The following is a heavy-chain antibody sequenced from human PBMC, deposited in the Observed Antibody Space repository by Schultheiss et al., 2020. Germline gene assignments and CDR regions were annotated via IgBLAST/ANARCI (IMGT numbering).Heavy chain of an antibody. Sequence: GGSLRLSCATSGFTFTTYAMHWVRQAPGMGLQYVSAISGSGGSTYYADSVKGRFTISRDNSKNTLYLQMNSLRAEDTAVYYCAREDTAMGSVWFDPWGQGTLVTVSS. CDR1: GFTFTTYA. CDR2: ISGSGGST. CDR3: AREDTAMGSVWFDP. J-gene: IGHJ5*02. D-gene: IGHD5-18*01. V-gene: IGHV3-64*04.